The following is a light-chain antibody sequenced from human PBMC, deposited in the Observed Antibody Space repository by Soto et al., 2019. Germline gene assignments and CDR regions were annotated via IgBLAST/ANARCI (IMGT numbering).Light chain of an antibody. CDR2: KVS. J-gene: IGKJ2*01. CDR1: QSLVHSDGNTY. V-gene: IGKV2-30*02. Sequence: DVVMTQSPLSLPVTLGQPASISCRSSQSLVHSDGNTYLNWFHQRPGQSPRRIIYKVSNRDSVVPDRGSDSGSDTDFTLKISGVEAEDVGVYYCMQGTHWPPYTFCQGTKREIK. CDR3: MQGTHWPPYT.